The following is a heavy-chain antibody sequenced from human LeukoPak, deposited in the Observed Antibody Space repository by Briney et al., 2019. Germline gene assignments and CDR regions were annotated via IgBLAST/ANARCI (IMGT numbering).Heavy chain of an antibody. CDR1: GFTLSRYW. CDR2: INEDASTI. CDR3: VRDLILVWTPGDDFDH. J-gene: IGHJ4*02. Sequence: GGSLRLSCVASGFTLSRYWMHWVRHVPGKGLEWVSRINEDASTITYADSVRGRFTISSDNANNTLYLQMNSLRAEDTAVYFCVRDLILVWTPGDDFDHWGQGTLVTVSS. V-gene: IGHV3-74*03. D-gene: IGHD3-16*01.